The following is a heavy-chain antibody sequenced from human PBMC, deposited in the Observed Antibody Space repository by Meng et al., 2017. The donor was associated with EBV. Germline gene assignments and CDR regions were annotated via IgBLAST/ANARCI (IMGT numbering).Heavy chain of an antibody. V-gene: IGHV1-69*01. J-gene: IGHJ4*02. CDR3: ASESGRGFTPDY. D-gene: IGHD3-10*01. Sequence: QVQFLAFGAKVNKPGSWVNVTCRTSGATCRSDAVRWVRQAPGPGLEWMGGLIPMVGASHYAQKLQGRVTIIADESTSTHSMELNSLRSEDTAMYYCASESGRGFTPDYWGQGTLVTVSS. CDR2: LIPMVGAS. CDR1: GATCRSDA.